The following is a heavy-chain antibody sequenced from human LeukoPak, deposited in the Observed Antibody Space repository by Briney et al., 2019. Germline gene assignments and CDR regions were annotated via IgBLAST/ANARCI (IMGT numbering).Heavy chain of an antibody. CDR1: GFTFSSYA. CDR2: ISGSGGST. CDR3: AKDTYHDFWSGYPPNY. V-gene: IGHV3-23*01. J-gene: IGHJ4*02. D-gene: IGHD3-3*01. Sequence: GGSLRLSCAASGFTFSSYAMSWVRQAPGKGLEWVSAISGSGGSTYYADSVKGRFIISRDNSKNTLYLQMNSLRAEDTAVYYCAKDTYHDFWSGYPPNYWGQGTLVTVSS.